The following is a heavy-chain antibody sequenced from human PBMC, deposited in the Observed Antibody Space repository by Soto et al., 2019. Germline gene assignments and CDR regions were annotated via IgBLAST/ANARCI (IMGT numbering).Heavy chain of an antibody. CDR3: AKDRGFRSTMDRGVVTLFDY. D-gene: IGHD3-10*01. Sequence: QVQLVESGGGVVQPGRSLRLSCAASGFIFSSHGMHWVRQAPGTGLEWVAVISYDGSNKYYADSVKGRFTISRDNSKNTLYLQMNSLRAEDTAVYYCAKDRGFRSTMDRGVVTLFDYWGQGTLVTVSS. CDR2: ISYDGSNK. V-gene: IGHV3-30*18. J-gene: IGHJ4*02. CDR1: GFIFSSHG.